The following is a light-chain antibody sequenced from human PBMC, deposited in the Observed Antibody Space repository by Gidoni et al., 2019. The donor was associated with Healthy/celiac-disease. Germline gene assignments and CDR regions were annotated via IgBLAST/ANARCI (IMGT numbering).Light chain of an antibody. CDR3: QQSYSTLPLT. J-gene: IGKJ4*01. CDR1: QSISSY. V-gene: IGKV1-39*01. Sequence: DIQMTQSPSSLSASVGDRVTITCRASQSISSYLNWYQQKPGKAPKLLIYAASSLQSGVPSRFSGRASGTDFTLTISSLQPEDFATYYCQQSYSTLPLTFGGXTKVEIK. CDR2: AAS.